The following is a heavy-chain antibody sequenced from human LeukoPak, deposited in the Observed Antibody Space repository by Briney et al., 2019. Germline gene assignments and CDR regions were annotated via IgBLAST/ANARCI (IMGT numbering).Heavy chain of an antibody. CDR1: GFTFSSYE. J-gene: IGHJ4*02. CDR2: ISSSGSTI. Sequence: PGGSLRLSCAASGFTFSSYEMNWVRQAPGKGLEWVSYISSSGSTIYYADSVKGRFTISRDNAKNSLYLQMNSLRAEDTAVYYCATDRYYGSGSYDYWGQGTLVTVSS. D-gene: IGHD3-10*01. CDR3: ATDRYYGSGSYDY. V-gene: IGHV3-48*03.